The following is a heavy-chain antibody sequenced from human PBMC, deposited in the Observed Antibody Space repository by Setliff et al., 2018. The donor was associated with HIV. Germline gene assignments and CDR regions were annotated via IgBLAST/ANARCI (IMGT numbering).Heavy chain of an antibody. CDR2: IDDSGSI. J-gene: IGHJ5*02. D-gene: IGHD3-10*01. Sequence: ASETLSLTCAVYGGSFSGYYWSWIRQSPGKGLEWIGEIDDSGSIIYNPSLQSRVTMSVDTSKNQFSLKVRSLTAADTGLYYCARVKSIKTTLVRLWPRFDLWGQGTQVTVSS. V-gene: IGHV4-34*01. CDR3: ARVKSIKTTLVRLWPRFDL. CDR1: GGSFSGYY.